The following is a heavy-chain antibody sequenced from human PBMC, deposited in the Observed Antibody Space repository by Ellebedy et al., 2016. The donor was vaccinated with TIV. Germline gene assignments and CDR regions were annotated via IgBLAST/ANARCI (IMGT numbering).Heavy chain of an antibody. CDR3: ATTQMGYSYGEFKN. J-gene: IGHJ4*02. CDR1: GFTVSFNY. CDR2: LYNDDRI. D-gene: IGHD5-18*01. V-gene: IGHV3-66*01. Sequence: GESLKISCAASGFTVSFNYMSWVRQAPGKGLEWVSGLYNDDRIYYADSVKGRFTISGDTSRKTLYLHMNNLRVEDTAAYYCATTQMGYSYGEFKNWGQGTLVTVSS.